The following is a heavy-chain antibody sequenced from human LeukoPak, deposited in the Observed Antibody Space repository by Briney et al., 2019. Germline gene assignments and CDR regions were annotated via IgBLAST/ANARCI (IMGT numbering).Heavy chain of an antibody. V-gene: IGHV3-21*01. CDR1: GFTFSSYS. D-gene: IGHD3-3*01. CDR3: ARDRSEWLLYIFDY. CDR2: ISSSSSYI. Sequence: GGSLRLSCAASGFTFSSYSMNWVRQAPGKGLEWVSSISSSSSYIYYADSVKGRFTISRDNAKNSLYLQMNSLRAEDTAVYYCARDRSEWLLYIFDYWGQGTLVTVSS. J-gene: IGHJ4*02.